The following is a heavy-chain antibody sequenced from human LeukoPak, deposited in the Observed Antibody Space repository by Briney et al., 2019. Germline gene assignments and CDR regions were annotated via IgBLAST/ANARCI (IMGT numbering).Heavy chain of an antibody. Sequence: PGGSLRLSCAASGFTFSSYTMTWVRQAPGKGLEWVSHIRSNGADIRYADSVTGRFTISRDDAKNSLFLQMNSLRAEDTAVYYCARDKDWAFDYWGQGTLVTVSS. D-gene: IGHD3/OR15-3a*01. CDR3: ARDKDWAFDY. V-gene: IGHV3-21*05. CDR1: GFTFSSYT. CDR2: IRSNGADI. J-gene: IGHJ4*02.